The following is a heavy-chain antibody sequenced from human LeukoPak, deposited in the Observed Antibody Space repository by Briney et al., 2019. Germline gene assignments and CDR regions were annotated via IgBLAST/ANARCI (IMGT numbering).Heavy chain of an antibody. CDR1: GFTFSSYI. CDR3: AKGHYYGMDV. J-gene: IGHJ6*04. V-gene: IGHV3-21*01. Sequence: GGSLRHSCAASGFTFSSYIMNWVRQAPGKGLEWVSSISSSSNYVYYADSVKGRFTISRDNAKNSLYLQMNSLRAEDTAVYYCAKGHYYGMDVWGKGTTVTISS. CDR2: ISSSSNYV.